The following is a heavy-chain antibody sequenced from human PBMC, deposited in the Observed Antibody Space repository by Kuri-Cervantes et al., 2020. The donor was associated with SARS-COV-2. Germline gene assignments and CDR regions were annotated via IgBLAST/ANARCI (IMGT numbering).Heavy chain of an antibody. CDR3: AKDRVGVQDF. V-gene: IGHV3-21*01. Sequence: GESLKISCAASGFTFSSYNMNWVRQAPGKGLEWVSSISSSSSDIYYADSVKGRFTISRDNSQNTLYLHMKSLRSEDTAMYYCAKDRVGVQDFWGQGTLVTVSS. CDR2: ISSSSSDI. D-gene: IGHD2-21*01. J-gene: IGHJ4*02. CDR1: GFTFSSYN.